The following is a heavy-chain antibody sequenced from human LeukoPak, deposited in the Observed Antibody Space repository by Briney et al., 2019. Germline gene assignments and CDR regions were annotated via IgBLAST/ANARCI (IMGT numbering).Heavy chain of an antibody. D-gene: IGHD6-13*01. J-gene: IGHJ4*02. CDR2: INAGNGNT. CDR3: ARVEEKAAAFDY. V-gene: IGHV1-3*01. CDR1: GYTFTSYA. Sequence: GASVKVSCKASGYTFTSYAMHWVRQAPGQRLEWMGWINAGNGNTKYSQKFQGRVTMTTDTSTSTAYMELRSLRSDDTAVYYCARVEEKAAAFDYWGQGTLVTVSS.